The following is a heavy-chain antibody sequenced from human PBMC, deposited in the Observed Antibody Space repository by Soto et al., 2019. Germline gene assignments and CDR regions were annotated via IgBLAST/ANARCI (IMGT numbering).Heavy chain of an antibody. CDR2: MYYTGNT. CDR1: GGSFGTYY. D-gene: IGHD3-9*01. V-gene: IGHV4-59*01. J-gene: IGHJ3*02. Sequence: PSETLSLTCTVSGGSFGTYYWAWIRQPPGKGLEWIGYMYYTGNTNYNPSLKSRVTISVDTSKNQYSLKLRSVTAADTAVYFCARYFDWPNAFDILGQGKMVTGS. CDR3: ARYFDWPNAFDI.